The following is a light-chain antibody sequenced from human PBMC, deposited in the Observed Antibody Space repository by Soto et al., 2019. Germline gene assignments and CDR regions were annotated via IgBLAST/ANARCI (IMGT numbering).Light chain of an antibody. CDR1: SSDVGGYNY. CDR3: SSYTSSGTLVV. J-gene: IGLJ2*01. V-gene: IGLV2-14*01. CDR2: DVS. Sequence: QSALTLTASVSGSPGQSITISCTGTSSDVGGYNYVSWYQQHPGKAPKLMIYDVSNRPSGVSNRFSGSKSGNTASLTISGLQPEDEADYYCSSYTSSGTLVVFGGGTKLTVL.